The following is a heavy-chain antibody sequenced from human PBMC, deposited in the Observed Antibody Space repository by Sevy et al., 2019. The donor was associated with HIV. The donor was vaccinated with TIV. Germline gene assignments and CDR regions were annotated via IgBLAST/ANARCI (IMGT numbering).Heavy chain of an antibody. Sequence: GGSLRLSCAASGFTFSSYSMNWVRQAPGKGLEWVSSISSSSSYIYYADSVKGRFTISRDNAKNSLYLQMNSLRAEDTAVYYCARDLQHYDSSVLPDYWGQGTLVTVSS. J-gene: IGHJ4*02. CDR3: ARDLQHYDSSVLPDY. CDR1: GFTFSSYS. D-gene: IGHD3-22*01. V-gene: IGHV3-21*01. CDR2: ISSSSSYI.